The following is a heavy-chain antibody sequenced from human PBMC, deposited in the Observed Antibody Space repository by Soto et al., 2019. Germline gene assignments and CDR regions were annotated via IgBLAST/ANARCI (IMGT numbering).Heavy chain of an antibody. V-gene: IGHV3-33*01. CDR2: IWFDGSNK. CDR3: ATTGPY. Sequence: QVQLVESGGGVVQPGRSLRLSCAASGFTFSSYGMHWVRQAPGKGLEWVAVIWFDGSNKFYADSVKGRFTISRDNSKNTVSLQMNSLRDEDSAAYYCATTGPYWGQGNLVNVSS. CDR1: GFTFSSYG. J-gene: IGHJ4*02.